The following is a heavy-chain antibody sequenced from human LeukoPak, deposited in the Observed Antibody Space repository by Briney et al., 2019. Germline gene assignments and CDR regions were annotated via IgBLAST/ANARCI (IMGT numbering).Heavy chain of an antibody. V-gene: IGHV3-23*01. Sequence: VGSQRLSCAASGFTFSTYAMSWVRQPPGKGLEWVSAISGSGGSTYYADSVKGRFTISRDNSKNTLYLQMNSLRAEDTAVYYCAKSSSGWYKWSDPWGQGTLVTVSS. J-gene: IGHJ5*02. CDR1: GFTFSTYA. CDR3: AKSSSGWYKWSDP. D-gene: IGHD6-19*01. CDR2: ISGSGGST.